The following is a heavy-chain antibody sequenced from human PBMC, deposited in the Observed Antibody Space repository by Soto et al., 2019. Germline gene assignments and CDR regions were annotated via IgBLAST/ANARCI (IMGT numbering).Heavy chain of an antibody. Sequence: QVQLVQSGAEVKKPGSSVKVSCKASGGIFNTYTFTWVRQAPGQGLEWLGSIMPIFNAPKYAQRFQDRLTITADEPTSTVYMELNGLRSEDTAVFFCAKEALATGMTYSFWGQGTLVTVSS. D-gene: IGHD2-21*01. CDR2: IMPIFNAP. CDR3: AKEALATGMTYSF. V-gene: IGHV1-69*18. CDR1: GGIFNTYT. J-gene: IGHJ4*02.